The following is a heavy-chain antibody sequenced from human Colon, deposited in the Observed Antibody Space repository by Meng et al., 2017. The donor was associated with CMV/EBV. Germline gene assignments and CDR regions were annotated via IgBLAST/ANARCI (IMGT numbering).Heavy chain of an antibody. CDR3: ARESDYSNGGWFDP. D-gene: IGHD4-11*01. V-gene: IGHV1-2*02. CDR1: GYSFSTYD. Sequence: ASVKVSCKTSGYSFSTYDIHWVRQASGQGLEWMGWINPNSGGTNYAQKFQGRVTMTRDTSISTAYMELSRLRSDDTAVYYCARESDYSNGGWFDPWGQGTLVTVSS. J-gene: IGHJ5*02. CDR2: INPNSGGT.